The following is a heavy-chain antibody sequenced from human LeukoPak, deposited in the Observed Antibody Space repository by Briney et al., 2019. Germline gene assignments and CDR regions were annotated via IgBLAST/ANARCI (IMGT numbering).Heavy chain of an antibody. CDR2: INESGST. CDR3: AREGTTGRNLNWFDS. D-gene: IGHD1-1*01. J-gene: IGHJ5*01. CDR1: GGSFSGYY. Sequence: SETLSLTCAVYGGSFSGYYWSWIRQPPGKGLEWIGEINESGSTNYNPSLKSRLTISVDTSKNQFSLKLSSVTAADTAVYYCAREGTTGRNLNWFDSWGQGTLVTVSS. V-gene: IGHV4-34*01.